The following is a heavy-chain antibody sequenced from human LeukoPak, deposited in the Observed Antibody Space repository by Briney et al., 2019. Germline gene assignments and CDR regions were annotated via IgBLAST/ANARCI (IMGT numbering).Heavy chain of an antibody. J-gene: IGHJ5*02. CDR1: GGSFSGYY. V-gene: IGHV4-34*01. CDR2: INHSGST. Sequence: SETLSLTCAVYGGSFSGYYWSWIRQPPGKGLEWIGGINHSGSTNYNPSLKSRVTISVDTSKNQFSLKLSSVTAADTAVYYCARSHYYDSSGSQNNWFDPWGQGTLVTVSS. D-gene: IGHD3-22*01. CDR3: ARSHYYDSSGSQNNWFDP.